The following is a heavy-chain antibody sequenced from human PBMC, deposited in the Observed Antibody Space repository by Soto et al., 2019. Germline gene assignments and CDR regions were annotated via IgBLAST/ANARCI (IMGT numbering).Heavy chain of an antibody. D-gene: IGHD6-13*01. V-gene: IGHV1-69*01. Sequence: QVQLVQSGAELKKPGSSVRVSCKISGDSFSSYAISWVRQAPGEGLEWVGGIIPIFETANYAQKFQGRVTIAAVESTTTAYMEVTSLRPEDTAICCWAAPDSSSWQHDYWGQGTLITVSS. CDR2: IIPIFETA. CDR1: GDSFSSYA. CDR3: AAPDSSSWQHDY. J-gene: IGHJ4*02.